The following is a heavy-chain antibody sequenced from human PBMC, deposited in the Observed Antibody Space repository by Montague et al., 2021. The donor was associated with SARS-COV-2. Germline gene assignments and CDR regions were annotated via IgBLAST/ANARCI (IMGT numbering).Heavy chain of an antibody. V-gene: IGHV4-59*02. CDR2: IYYSGST. J-gene: IGHJ5*02. CDR3: ARAGGFYDYWSGYSSSAGFFDP. D-gene: IGHD3-3*01. CDR1: GGSVSSYY. Sequence: SETLSLTCTVSGGSVSSYYWSWIRQSPGKGLQWLGYIYYSGSTDYNPSLESRVTMSVDTSKNQLSLRLNFVTTADTAVYFCARAGGFYDYWSGYSSSAGFFDPWGQGILVTVSS.